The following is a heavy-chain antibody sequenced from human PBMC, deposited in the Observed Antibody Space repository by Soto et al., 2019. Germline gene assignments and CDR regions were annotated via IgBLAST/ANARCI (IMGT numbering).Heavy chain of an antibody. CDR2: IGSAGDT. V-gene: IGHV3-13*04. D-gene: IGHD6-13*01. CDR1: GFTFSRYD. Sequence: EVQLVESGGGLAQPGGSLRLSCAASGFTFSRYDMHWVRQATGKGLEWVSVIGSAGDTYYPGSVKGRFILSRENAKNSLYLQMNRLIAGDTAVYYCARAREAAADAFDIWGQGTMVTVSS. CDR3: ARAREAAADAFDI. J-gene: IGHJ3*02.